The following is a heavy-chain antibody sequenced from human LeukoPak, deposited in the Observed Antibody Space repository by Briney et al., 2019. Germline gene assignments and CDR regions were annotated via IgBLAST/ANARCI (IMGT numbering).Heavy chain of an antibody. V-gene: IGHV4-39*01. CDR3: ARHDSYGSSNWFDP. J-gene: IGHJ5*02. CDR1: GGSISSGLY. CDR2: VSSGGTT. D-gene: IGHD4-17*01. Sequence: SETLSLTCTVSGGSISSGLYWGWIRQSPGRRLEWIASVSSGGTTYYNPSLKSRVSISVDTSNNQFSLKLNSVTAADTAVYYCARHDSYGSSNWFDPWGQGTLVTVSS.